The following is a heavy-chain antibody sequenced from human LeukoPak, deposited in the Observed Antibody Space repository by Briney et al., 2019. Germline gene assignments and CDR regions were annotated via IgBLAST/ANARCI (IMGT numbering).Heavy chain of an antibody. Sequence: GGSLRLSCAASGFTFDDYGTSWVRQAPGKGLEWVSGINWNGGSAGYADSVKGRFTISRDNAKNSLYLQMNSLRAEDTALYYCARASSGWPDLDDYWGQGTLVTVSS. CDR2: INWNGGSA. CDR3: ARASSGWPDLDDY. D-gene: IGHD6-19*01. V-gene: IGHV3-20*04. J-gene: IGHJ4*02. CDR1: GFTFDDYG.